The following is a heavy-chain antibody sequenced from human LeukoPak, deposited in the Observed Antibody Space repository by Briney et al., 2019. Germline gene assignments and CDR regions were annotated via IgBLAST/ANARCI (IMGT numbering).Heavy chain of an antibody. D-gene: IGHD2-21*01. CDR3: ARDVVGRRRGAFDI. V-gene: IGHV3-48*03. Sequence: GGSLRLSCAASGFTFSSYGMNWVRQAPGKGLEWVSFISNSGNSIYYADSVTGRFTISRDNAKNSLYLQMNSLRGEDTAVYYCARDVVGRRRGAFDIWGQGTMLTVSS. CDR1: GFTFSSYG. CDR2: ISNSGNSI. J-gene: IGHJ3*02.